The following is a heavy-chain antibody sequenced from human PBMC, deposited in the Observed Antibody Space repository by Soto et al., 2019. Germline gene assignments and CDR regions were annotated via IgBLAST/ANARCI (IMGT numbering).Heavy chain of an antibody. CDR3: AGSIGRERLDY. J-gene: IGHJ4*02. V-gene: IGHV4-39*01. CDR1: GGSISSSSYY. Sequence: SETLSLTCTVSGGSISSSSYYWGWIRQPPGKGLEWIGSIYYSGSTYYNPSLKSRVTISVDTSKNQFSLKLSSVTAADTAVYYCAGSIGRERLDYWGQGTLVTVSS. CDR2: IYYSGST. D-gene: IGHD1-1*01.